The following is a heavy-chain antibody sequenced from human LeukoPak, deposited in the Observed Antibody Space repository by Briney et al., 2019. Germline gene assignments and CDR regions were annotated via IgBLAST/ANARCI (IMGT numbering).Heavy chain of an antibody. J-gene: IGHJ4*02. D-gene: IGHD1-26*01. Sequence: GESLKISCKGSGYSFTSYWIGWVRQMPGKGLEWMGIIYPGDSYTRFSPSFQGQVPISAGKSISPAYLQWSSLKASDTAMYYCARLSGSYAIHYFDYWGQGTLVTVSS. CDR3: ARLSGSYAIHYFDY. V-gene: IGHV5-51*01. CDR1: GYSFTSYW. CDR2: IYPGDSYT.